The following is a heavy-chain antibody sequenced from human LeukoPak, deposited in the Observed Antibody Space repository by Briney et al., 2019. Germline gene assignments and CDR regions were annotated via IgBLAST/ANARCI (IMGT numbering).Heavy chain of an antibody. CDR2: ISGNGGGT. Sequence: PGRSLRLSCAASGFTFSSYAISWARQAPRKGLEWVSGISGNGGGTYYADSVKGRFTISRDNSKNTLYMQMNSLRAEDTAVYYCARDYPYYYGSGSSYYFDYWGQGTLVTVSS. CDR3: ARDYPYYYGSGSSYYFDY. D-gene: IGHD3-10*01. CDR1: GFTFSSYA. J-gene: IGHJ4*02. V-gene: IGHV3-23*01.